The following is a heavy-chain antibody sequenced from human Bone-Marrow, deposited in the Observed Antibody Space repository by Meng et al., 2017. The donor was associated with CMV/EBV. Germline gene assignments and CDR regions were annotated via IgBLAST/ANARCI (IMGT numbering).Heavy chain of an antibody. V-gene: IGHV3-23*01. CDR1: GFTFSSYA. CDR2: ITATGVNT. J-gene: IGHJ4*02. Sequence: ASGFTFSSYALDWVRQAPGKGLEWVSAITATGVNTYYAGSVKGRFTISRDSSKNTLYLQMNSLRAEDTAVYYCTKNLGDDYNPIDCWGQGTLVTVSS. CDR3: TKNLGDDYNPIDC. D-gene: IGHD5-24*01.